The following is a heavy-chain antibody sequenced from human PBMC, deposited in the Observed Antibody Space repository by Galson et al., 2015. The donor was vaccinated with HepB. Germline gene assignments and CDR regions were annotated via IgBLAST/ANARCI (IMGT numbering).Heavy chain of an antibody. CDR2: LSGTGNTM. Sequence: SLRLSCAASGFTFSSYSMNWVRQAPGKGLEWLSYLSGTGNTMYYADSVRGRFTIARDNAKSSVYLQMNSLRAEDTAVYYCTRGRRPQDYWGQGTLVTVSS. J-gene: IGHJ4*02. CDR1: GFTFSSYS. D-gene: IGHD6-25*01. CDR3: TRGRRPQDY. V-gene: IGHV3-48*01.